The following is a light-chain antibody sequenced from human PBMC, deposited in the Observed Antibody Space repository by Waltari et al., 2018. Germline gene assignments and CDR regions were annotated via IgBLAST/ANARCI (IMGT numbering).Light chain of an antibody. CDR3: QQRSKWPLT. V-gene: IGKV3-11*01. Sequence: EIVLTQSPSTLSLSPGARVTVSCRASQNISIYLAWYRQRSGQAPSLLIYDAVNRASGIPVRFSGSGSGTDFALTITKVEPEDFAVYYCQQRSKWPLTFGGGTHLEMK. CDR2: DAV. CDR1: QNISIY. J-gene: IGKJ4*01.